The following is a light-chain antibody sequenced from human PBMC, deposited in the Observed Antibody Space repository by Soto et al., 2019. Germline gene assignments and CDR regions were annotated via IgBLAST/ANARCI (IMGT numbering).Light chain of an antibody. Sequence: EIVLTQSPGPLSLSPGERATLSCRASQSVSSYLAWYHQKPGQAPRLLIYDASTRATGISARFSGSGSGTDFTLTISSLEPEDFAVYYCQQRSNWPVTFGKGTKVEVK. V-gene: IGKV3-11*01. CDR3: QQRSNWPVT. CDR1: QSVSSY. J-gene: IGKJ1*01. CDR2: DAS.